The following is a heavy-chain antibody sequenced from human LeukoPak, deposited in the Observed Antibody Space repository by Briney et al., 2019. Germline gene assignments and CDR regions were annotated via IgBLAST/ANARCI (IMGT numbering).Heavy chain of an antibody. D-gene: IGHD2-21*02. Sequence: SETLSLTCTVSGGSISSSSYYWGWIRQPPGKGLEWIGSIYYSGSTYYNPSLKSRVTISVDTSKNQFSLKLSSVTAADTAVYYCARDSDSSFDYWGQGTLVTVSS. V-gene: IGHV4-39*07. J-gene: IGHJ4*02. CDR1: GGSISSSSYY. CDR2: IYYSGST. CDR3: ARDSDSSFDY.